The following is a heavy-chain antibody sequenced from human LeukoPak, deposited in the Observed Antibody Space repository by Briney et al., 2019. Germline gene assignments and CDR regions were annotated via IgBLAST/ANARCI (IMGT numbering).Heavy chain of an antibody. Sequence: GGSLRLSCAASGFTFSDYYMSWIRQAPGKGLEWVSYISSSGSTIYYADFVKGRFTISRDNAKNSLYLQMNSLRAEDTAVYYCAAHLRYFDWLFRDGMDVWGQGTTVTVSS. CDR3: AAHLRYFDWLFRDGMDV. D-gene: IGHD3-9*01. J-gene: IGHJ6*02. V-gene: IGHV3-11*01. CDR1: GFTFSDYY. CDR2: ISSSGSTI.